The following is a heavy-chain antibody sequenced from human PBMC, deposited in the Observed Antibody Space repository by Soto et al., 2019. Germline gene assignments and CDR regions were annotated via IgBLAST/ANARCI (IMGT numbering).Heavy chain of an antibody. D-gene: IGHD6-13*01. CDR3: AKVSSSWYAGLFDL. Sequence: GGSLRLSCTSSGFTFSSHAMTWVRQAPGKGLEWVSGLSDSGDSIYYADSVKGRFTIYRDNSMNTLYLQMNTLRVEDTAVYYCAKVSSSWYAGLFDLWGQGTLVTVS. CDR1: GFTFSSHA. CDR2: LSDSGDSI. V-gene: IGHV3-23*01. J-gene: IGHJ4*02.